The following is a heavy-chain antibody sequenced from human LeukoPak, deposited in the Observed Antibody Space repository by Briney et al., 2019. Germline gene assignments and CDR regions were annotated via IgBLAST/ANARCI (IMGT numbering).Heavy chain of an antibody. V-gene: IGHV3-21*01. CDR2: ISASISYI. J-gene: IGHJ4*02. D-gene: IGHD1-1*01. Sequence: GGSLRLSCAASGFTFSSYSMNWVRQAPGKGLEWVSSISASISYIYYGDSVKGRFTISRDNAKNSLYLQMNSLRAEDTAVYYCARALRNRNWNYFDYWGQGTLVTVSS. CDR1: GFTFSSYS. CDR3: ARALRNRNWNYFDY.